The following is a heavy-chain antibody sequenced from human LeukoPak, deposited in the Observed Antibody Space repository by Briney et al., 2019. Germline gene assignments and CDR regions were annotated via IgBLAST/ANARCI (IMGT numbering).Heavy chain of an antibody. V-gene: IGHV4-59*01. J-gene: IGHJ6*03. Sequence: SQTLSLTCTVSGGSLRSYYWSWIRRSPGKGLEWMGYIYYSRSTNYNPSLKSRVTISVDTSKNQFSLKLSSVTAADTAVYYCARGLKQTYYYYYMDVWGKGTTVTVSS. CDR2: IYYSRST. CDR3: ARGLKQTYYYYYMDV. CDR1: GGSLRSYY. D-gene: IGHD3-16*01.